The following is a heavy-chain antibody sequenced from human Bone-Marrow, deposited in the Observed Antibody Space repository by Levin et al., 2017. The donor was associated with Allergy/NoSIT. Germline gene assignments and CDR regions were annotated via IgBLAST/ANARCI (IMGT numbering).Heavy chain of an antibody. V-gene: IGHV3-7*01. CDR2: IKQDGSEK. CDR1: GFNFDGSW. Sequence: PGGSLRLSCATSGFNFDGSWMNWVRQAPGRGLEWVANIKQDGSEKYYVGSVKGRFIISRDNDENSLYLQMNNLRVDDTGVYYCARWGGGHFDYWGLGSVVTVSS. J-gene: IGHJ4*02. CDR3: ARWGGGHFDY. D-gene: IGHD1-26*01.